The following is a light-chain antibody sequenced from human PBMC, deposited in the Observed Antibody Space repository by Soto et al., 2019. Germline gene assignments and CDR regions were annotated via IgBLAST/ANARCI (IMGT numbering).Light chain of an antibody. Sequence: DIQMTQSTSSLSASVGDRVTITCRESQGIRNDLGWYQQKPGKAPTLLIYHASTLESGVPSRFSGSGSGTEFTLTISSLQPDDFATYYCQQYISYSLWTFCQGTKVDIK. CDR3: QQYISYSLWT. V-gene: IGKV1-17*01. CDR2: HAS. CDR1: QGIRND. J-gene: IGKJ1*01.